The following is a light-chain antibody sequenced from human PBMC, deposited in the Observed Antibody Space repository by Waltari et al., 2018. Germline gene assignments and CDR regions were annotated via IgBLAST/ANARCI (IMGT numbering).Light chain of an antibody. CDR3: QQYNSYSPYT. J-gene: IGKJ2*01. Sequence: DIQMSQSPSTLSASVGDRVTITCRASQSISSWLAWYQQKPGKAPKLLIYKASSLESGVPSRFSGSGSGTEFTLTISSLQPDDSATYHCQQYNSYSPYTFGQGTKLEIK. CDR1: QSISSW. CDR2: KAS. V-gene: IGKV1-5*03.